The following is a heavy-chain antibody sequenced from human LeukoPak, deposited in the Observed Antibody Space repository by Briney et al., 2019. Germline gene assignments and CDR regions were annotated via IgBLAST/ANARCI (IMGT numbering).Heavy chain of an antibody. V-gene: IGHV4-34*01. Sequence: PSETLSLTCAVYGGSFSGYYWSWIRQPPGKGLEWIGEINHSGSTNYNPSLKSRVTISVDTSKTQFSLKLSSVTAADTAVYYCARSYGYYDFWSGYYGGFDYWGQGTLVTVSS. D-gene: IGHD3-3*01. J-gene: IGHJ4*02. CDR1: GGSFSGYY. CDR2: INHSGST. CDR3: ARSYGYYDFWSGYYGGFDY.